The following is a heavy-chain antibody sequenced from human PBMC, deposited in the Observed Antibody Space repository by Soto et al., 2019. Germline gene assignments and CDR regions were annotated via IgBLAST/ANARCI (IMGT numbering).Heavy chain of an antibody. J-gene: IGHJ4*02. Sequence: EVQLLESGGGLVQPGGSLRLSCTASGFTFSDHAMTWVRQAPGKGLEWVSGISGGGSVAYYAASVQGRFTVSRANSKNTRFLQMDRLSAEDTAVYYCAIDLWWYTHWGQGTLVTVSS. V-gene: IGHV3-23*01. CDR2: ISGGGSVA. CDR3: AIDLWWYTH. CDR1: GFTFSDHA. D-gene: IGHD2-15*01.